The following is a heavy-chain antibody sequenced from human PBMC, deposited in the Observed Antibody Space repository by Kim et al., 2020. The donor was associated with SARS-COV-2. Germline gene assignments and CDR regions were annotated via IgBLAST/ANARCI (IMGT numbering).Heavy chain of an antibody. CDR2: IKSETGGGTA. Sequence: GGSLRLSCAVSGIPFSNAWFNWVRQSPGKGLEWVGRIKSETGGGTADLAAPVRGRFAISRDDSKNTLYLLMNNVKTDDSAVYYCTTVSMRWGQGTLVTVS. CDR1: GIPFSNAW. CDR3: TTVSMR. D-gene: IGHD2-2*01. J-gene: IGHJ4*02. V-gene: IGHV3-15*01.